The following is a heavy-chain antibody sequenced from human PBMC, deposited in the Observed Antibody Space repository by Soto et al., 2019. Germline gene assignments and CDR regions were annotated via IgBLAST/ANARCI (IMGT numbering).Heavy chain of an antibody. CDR3: IWESKFYSSRQ. CDR1: GLTFSDAW. D-gene: IGHD3-22*01. J-gene: IGHJ4*02. Sequence: GGSLRLSCTVSGLTFSDAWLNWVRQAPGKGLEWVGRFKSVGAGGTTEYAAPVKGRFTLSRDDLQNTMYLQMNSLKTDDTAVYFCIWESKFYSSRQWGRGTLVTVSS. CDR2: FKSVGAGGTT. V-gene: IGHV3-15*07.